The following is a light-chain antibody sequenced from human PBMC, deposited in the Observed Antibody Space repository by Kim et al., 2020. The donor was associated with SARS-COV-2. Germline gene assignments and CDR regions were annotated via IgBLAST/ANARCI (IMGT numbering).Light chain of an antibody. CDR2: GAS. CDR1: QSITSNY. Sequence: WPPGERSTLSCRASQSITSNYLAWYQQKPGQSPSLLIYGASRRATGIPDRFSGSGSGTDFSLTIDRLEPEDFAVYYCHQYGSSPRTFGQGTKLEI. J-gene: IGKJ2*01. CDR3: HQYGSSPRT. V-gene: IGKV3-20*01.